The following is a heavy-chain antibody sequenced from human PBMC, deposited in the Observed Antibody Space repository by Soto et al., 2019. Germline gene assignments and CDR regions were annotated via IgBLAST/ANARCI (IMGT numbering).Heavy chain of an antibody. CDR3: ASHGYYDFWSGYYPLDY. V-gene: IGHV1-3*01. CDR1: GYTFTSYA. CDR2: INAGNGNT. D-gene: IGHD3-3*01. Sequence: GASVKVSCKASGYTFTSYAMHWVRQAPGQRLEWMGWINAGNGNTKYSQKFQGRVTITRDTSASTAYMELSSLRSEDTAVYYCASHGYYDFWSGYYPLDYWGQGTLVTVSS. J-gene: IGHJ4*02.